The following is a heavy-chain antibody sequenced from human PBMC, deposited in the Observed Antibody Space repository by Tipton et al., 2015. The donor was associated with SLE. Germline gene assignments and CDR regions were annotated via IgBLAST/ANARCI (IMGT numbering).Heavy chain of an antibody. V-gene: IGHV4-59*01. Sequence: TLSLTCTVSGGSISSYYWSWIRQPPGKGLEWIGYIYYSGSTNYNPSLKRRVTISVDTSKNQFSRKLSSVTAADTAVYYCARDGGVGATRGAFDIWGQGTMVTVSS. CDR2: IYYSGST. CDR3: ARDGGVGATRGAFDI. J-gene: IGHJ3*02. CDR1: GGSISSYY. D-gene: IGHD1-26*01.